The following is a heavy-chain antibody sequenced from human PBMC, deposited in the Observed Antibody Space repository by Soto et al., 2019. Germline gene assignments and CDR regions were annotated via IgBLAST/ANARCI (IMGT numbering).Heavy chain of an antibody. V-gene: IGHV3-30-3*01. CDR1: GFTFSSYA. J-gene: IGHJ6*02. CDR3: ARDLGKRFLLWFPSYYYGMEV. Sequence: GGSLRLSCAASGFTFSSYAMHWVRQAPGKGLEWVAVISYDGSNKYYADSVKGRFTISRDNSKNTLYLQMNSLRAEDTAVYYCARDLGKRFLLWFPSYYYGMEVRGQGTTVT. D-gene: IGHD3-3*01. CDR2: ISYDGSNK.